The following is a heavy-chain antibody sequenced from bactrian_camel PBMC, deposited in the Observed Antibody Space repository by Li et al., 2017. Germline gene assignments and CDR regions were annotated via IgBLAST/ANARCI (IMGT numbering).Heavy chain of an antibody. J-gene: IGHJ4*01. D-gene: IGHD1*01. CDR3: TNRLPSSY. CDR2: DNGVGTT. CDR1: GITEGTNC. V-gene: IGHV3S55*01. Sequence: HVQLVESGGGSVQAGGSLRLSCEVSGITEGTNCIGWFRQAPGKERDWVATDNGVGTTYYGDSVKGRFAISRDNAKNTLYLQLDSLKTEDTAMYYCTNRLPSSYWGQGTQVTVS.